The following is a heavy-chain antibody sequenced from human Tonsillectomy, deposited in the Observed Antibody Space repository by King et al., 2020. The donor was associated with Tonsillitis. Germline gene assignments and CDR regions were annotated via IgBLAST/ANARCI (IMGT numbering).Heavy chain of an antibody. Sequence: QLQESGPGLVKPSETLSLTCTVSGGSISSYYWSWIRQPPGKGLEWIGYIYYSGSTNYNPSLKSRVTISVDTSKNQFSLKLSSVTAADTAVYYCARGYAGYEYYYYYYMTSGAKGPRSPSP. J-gene: IGHJ6*03. D-gene: IGHD3-9*01. CDR1: GGSISSYY. V-gene: IGHV4-59*01. CDR2: IYYSGST. CDR3: ARGYAGYEYYYYYYMTS.